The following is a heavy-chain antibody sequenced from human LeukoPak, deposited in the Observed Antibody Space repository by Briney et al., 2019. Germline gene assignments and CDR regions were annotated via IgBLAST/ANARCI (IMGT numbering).Heavy chain of an antibody. Sequence: PGGSLRLSCAASGFTFSSYGMHWVRQAPGKGLVWVSLINSHGSSTSYADSVKGRFTISRDNAKNTLYLQMNSLRAEDTAVYYCARDLGYYYMDVWGKGTTVTVSS. J-gene: IGHJ6*03. CDR2: INSHGSST. CDR1: GFTFSSYG. V-gene: IGHV3-74*01. CDR3: ARDLGYYYMDV.